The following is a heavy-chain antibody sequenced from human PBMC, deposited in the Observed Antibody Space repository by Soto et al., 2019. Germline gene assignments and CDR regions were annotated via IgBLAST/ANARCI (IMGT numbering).Heavy chain of an antibody. CDR2: MNPNSGNT. Sequence: ASVKVSCKASGYTFTSYDSNWVRQATGQGLEWRGWMNPNSGNTGYAQKFQGRVTMTRNTSISTAYMELSSRRSEDTAVYYCARGQVTSPLLWVGEASGFDPWGQGTLVTVSS. CDR1: GYTFTSYD. D-gene: IGHD3-10*01. J-gene: IGHJ5*02. V-gene: IGHV1-8*01. CDR3: ARGQVTSPLLWVGEASGFDP.